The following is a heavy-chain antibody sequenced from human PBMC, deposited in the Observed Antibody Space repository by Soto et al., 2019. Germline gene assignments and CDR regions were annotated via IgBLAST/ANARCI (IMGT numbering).Heavy chain of an antibody. CDR3: ARVGRELLTGYYYYGMDV. J-gene: IGHJ6*02. CDR1: GYTFTGYY. Sequence: ASVKVSCKASGYTFTGYYMHWVRQAPGQGLEWMGWINPNSGGTNYAQKFQGWVTMTRDTSISTAYMELSRLRCDQTAVYYCARVGRELLTGYYYYGMDVWGQGTTVTVSS. V-gene: IGHV1-2*04. CDR2: INPNSGGT. D-gene: IGHD1-26*01.